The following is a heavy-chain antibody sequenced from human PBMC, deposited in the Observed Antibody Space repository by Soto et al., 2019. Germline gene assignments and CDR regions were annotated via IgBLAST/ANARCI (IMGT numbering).Heavy chain of an antibody. Sequence: QVQLQQWGAGLLKPSETLSLTCAVYGGSFSGYYWSWIRQPPGKGLEWIGEINHSGSTNYNPSLKSRVTISVDTSKNQFSLKLSSVTAADTAVYYCARGGVMVRGVISDYWGQGTLVTVSS. J-gene: IGHJ4*02. CDR2: INHSGST. CDR1: GGSFSGYY. CDR3: ARGGVMVRGVISDY. D-gene: IGHD3-10*01. V-gene: IGHV4-34*01.